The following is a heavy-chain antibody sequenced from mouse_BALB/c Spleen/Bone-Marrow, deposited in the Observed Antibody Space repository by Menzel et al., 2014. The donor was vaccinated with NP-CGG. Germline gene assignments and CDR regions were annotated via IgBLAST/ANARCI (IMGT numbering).Heavy chain of an antibody. J-gene: IGHJ4*01. CDR3: ARKGAMITHYYAMDY. CDR1: GFTFSSFG. CDR2: ISSGSSTI. D-gene: IGHD2-4*01. Sequence: EVQLVESGGGLVQPGGSRKLSCAASGFTFSSFGMHWVRQAPEKGLEWVAYISSGSSTIYYADTVRGRFTISRDNPKNTLVLQMTSLRPEDTAMYYCARKGAMITHYYAMDYWGQGTSVTVSS. V-gene: IGHV5-17*02.